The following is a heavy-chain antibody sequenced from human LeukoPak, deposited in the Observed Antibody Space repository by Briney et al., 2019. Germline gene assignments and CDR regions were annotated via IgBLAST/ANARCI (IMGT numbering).Heavy chain of an antibody. CDR1: GGSFSGYY. D-gene: IGHD3-3*02. Sequence: SETLSLTCAVYGGSFSGYYWNWIRQSPGKGLEWIGEINHSGSTDYNPSLKSRVTISVDTSKNQLSLKLSSVTAADTAVYYCARLRRSRLAEFDYWGQGTLVTVSS. CDR2: INHSGST. CDR3: ARLRRSRLAEFDY. V-gene: IGHV4-34*01. J-gene: IGHJ4*02.